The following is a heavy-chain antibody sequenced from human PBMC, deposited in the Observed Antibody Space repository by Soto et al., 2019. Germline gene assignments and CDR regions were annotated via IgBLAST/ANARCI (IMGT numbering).Heavy chain of an antibody. CDR3: ARDRDFYENSGYSFNI. CDR1: GFPFSSYC. J-gene: IGHJ3*02. CDR2: IWYDGSNK. Sequence: GGSLRLSCAASGFPFSSYCMHLVSQAPGKGLEWVAVIWYDGSNKYYVDSVKGRFTISRDDSKDTLYLQMSSLRAEDTAVYYCARDRDFYENSGYSFNIWGQGTMVTVSS. V-gene: IGHV3-33*01. D-gene: IGHD3-22*01.